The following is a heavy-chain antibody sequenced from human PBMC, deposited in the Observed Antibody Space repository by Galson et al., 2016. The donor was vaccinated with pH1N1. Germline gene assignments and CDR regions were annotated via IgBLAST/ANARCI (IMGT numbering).Heavy chain of an antibody. CDR2: VNPGGSTI. CDR1: GYRFTSYW. CDR3: ARQYDFGDYRGDALDI. Sequence: QSGAEVKKPGESLKISCKASGYRFTSYWIAWVRQVPGKGLEWVGIVNPGGSTIRYSPPFQGQVTISSGKSINTAYLQWISLKASDTATYYCARQYDFGDYRGDALDIWGQGTMVIVSS. D-gene: IGHD4-17*01. V-gene: IGHV5-51*03. J-gene: IGHJ3*02.